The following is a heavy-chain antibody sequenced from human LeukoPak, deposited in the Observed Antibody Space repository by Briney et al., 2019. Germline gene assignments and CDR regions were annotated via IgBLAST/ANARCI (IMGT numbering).Heavy chain of an antibody. V-gene: IGHV3-74*01. Sequence: GGSLRLSCAASGFTFSSSWMHWVRQAPGKGLVWVSRINHDGSTTNYMDSVKGRFTISRDNAKNTLYLQMNSLRAEDTAVFYCVRDRFYGMDVWGQGTTVTVSS. CDR2: INHDGSTT. CDR1: GFTFSSSW. J-gene: IGHJ6*02. CDR3: VRDRFYGMDV.